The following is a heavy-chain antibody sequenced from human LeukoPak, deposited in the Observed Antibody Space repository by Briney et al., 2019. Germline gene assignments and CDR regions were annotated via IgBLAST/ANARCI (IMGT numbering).Heavy chain of an antibody. CDR2: IDTAGDT. CDR3: ATVYCSGGICHFDY. Sequence: TGGSLRLFCAASGFTFSSYGMHWVRHATGKGLEWVSGIDTAGDTYYPGSVKGGFTISRENAKNSLYLQMNSLSAGNTAVYYCATVYCSGGICHFDYWGQGTLVTVSS. CDR1: GFTFSSYG. J-gene: IGHJ4*02. V-gene: IGHV3-13*01. D-gene: IGHD2-15*01.